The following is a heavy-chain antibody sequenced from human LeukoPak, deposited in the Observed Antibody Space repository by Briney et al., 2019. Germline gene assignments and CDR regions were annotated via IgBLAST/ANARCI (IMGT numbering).Heavy chain of an antibody. Sequence: GGSLRLSCAASGFTFSSYGMHWVRQAPGKGLEWVAVISYDGSNKYYADSVKGRFTISRDNAKTSLFLQMNSLRIDDTAMYYCTRTVNSASDFWGQGTLVTVSS. V-gene: IGHV3-30*03. J-gene: IGHJ4*02. CDR1: GFTFSSYG. D-gene: IGHD4-23*01. CDR3: TRTVNSASDF. CDR2: ISYDGSNK.